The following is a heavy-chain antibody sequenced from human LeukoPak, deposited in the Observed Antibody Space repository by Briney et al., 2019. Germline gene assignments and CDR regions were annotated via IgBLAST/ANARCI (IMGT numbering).Heavy chain of an antibody. Sequence: PGGSLRLSYAASGFTFSDHYMDCVRQAPGKGVEWVVRSRNKANIFATEYAASVKGRFTISRDDSKNSLYLQMNSLKTEDTAVYYCAKISMGATETSDSWGQGTLVTVSS. D-gene: IGHD1-26*01. J-gene: IGHJ5*01. CDR2: SRNKANIFAT. CDR3: AKISMGATETSDS. CDR1: GFTFSDHY. V-gene: IGHV3-72*01.